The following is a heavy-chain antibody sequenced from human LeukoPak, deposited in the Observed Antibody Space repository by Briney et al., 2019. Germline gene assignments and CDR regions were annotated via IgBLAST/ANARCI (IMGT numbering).Heavy chain of an antibody. D-gene: IGHD3-3*01. CDR1: GGTFSSYA. CDR3: ARGEVPYEEVYYYYYGMDV. Sequence: SVKVSCKASGGTFSSYAISWVRQAPGQGLEWMGGIIPIFGTANYAQKFQGRVTITRDTSASTAYMELSSLRSEDTAVYYCARGEVPYEEVYYYYYGMDVWGQGTTVTVSS. J-gene: IGHJ6*02. CDR2: IIPIFGTA. V-gene: IGHV1-69*05.